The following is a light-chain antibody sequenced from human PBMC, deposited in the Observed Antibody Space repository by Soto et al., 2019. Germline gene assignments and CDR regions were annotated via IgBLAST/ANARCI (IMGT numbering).Light chain of an antibody. CDR2: VNTDGSH. CDR3: QTWGAGFSVV. J-gene: IGLJ2*01. Sequence: QLVLTQSPSASASLGASVKLTCTLSSGHSSYAIAWHQQQPEKGPRYLMKVNTDGSHNKGDGIPDRFSGSSSGAERYLTISSLQSEDEADYYCQTWGAGFSVVFGGGTQQTVL. CDR1: SGHSSYA. V-gene: IGLV4-69*01.